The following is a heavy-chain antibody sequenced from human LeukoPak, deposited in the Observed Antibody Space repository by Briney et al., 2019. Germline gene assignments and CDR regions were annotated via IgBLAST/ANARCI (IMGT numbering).Heavy chain of an antibody. Sequence: GGSLRLSCIASGYTLCDYAMSWVRQAPGKGLEWVGFIRNKAYGGTTEYAASVKDRFTISRDDSKSIAYLQMNSLKTEDTAVYYCTREYYYGSGSYDYWGQGTLVTVSS. CDR2: IRNKAYGGTT. D-gene: IGHD3-10*01. CDR3: TREYYYGSGSYDY. V-gene: IGHV3-49*04. CDR1: GYTLCDYA. J-gene: IGHJ4*02.